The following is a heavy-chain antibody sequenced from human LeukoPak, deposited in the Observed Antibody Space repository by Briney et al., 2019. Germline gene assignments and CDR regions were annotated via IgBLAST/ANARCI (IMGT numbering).Heavy chain of an antibody. D-gene: IGHD3-10*01. CDR3: ATGSQIREADY. J-gene: IGHJ4*02. CDR1: GFTFDDYA. Sequence: GGSLRLSCAASGFTFDDYAMHWVRQAPGKGLEWVSGISWNGGSLGYADSVKGRFTISRDNTKNSLYLQMNSLRAEDTAVYYCATGSQIREADYWGQGTLVTVSS. CDR2: ISWNGGSL. V-gene: IGHV3-9*01.